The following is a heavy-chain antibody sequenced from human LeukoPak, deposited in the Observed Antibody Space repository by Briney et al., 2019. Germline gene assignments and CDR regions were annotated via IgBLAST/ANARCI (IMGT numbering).Heavy chain of an antibody. J-gene: IGHJ4*02. CDR3: VGLGENY. CDR1: GFTFRRYW. CDR2: IKQDGSEK. V-gene: IGHV3-7*02. Sequence: GGSLRLSCAASGFTFRRYWMSWARQASGKGLEWVANIKQDGSEKYYVDSVTGRFTISRDNAKNSLYLQMNSLRAEDTAVYYCVGLGENYWGQGTLVTVSS. D-gene: IGHD3-10*01.